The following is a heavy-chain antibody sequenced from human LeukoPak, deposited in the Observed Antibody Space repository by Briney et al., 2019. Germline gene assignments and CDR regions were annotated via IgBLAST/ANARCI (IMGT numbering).Heavy chain of an antibody. J-gene: IGHJ4*02. D-gene: IGHD2-21*02. CDR1: GFTFSSYD. Sequence: PGGSLRLSCAASGFTFSSYDMHWVRQAPGQGLEWVAVIRHDASKTYYAHSVKGRFTISRDKSTNTPYLQMNSLRAGDTAVDYCARDCGGDCWDRNFDYWGQGTLITVSS. CDR2: IRHDASKT. CDR3: ARDCGGDCWDRNFDY. V-gene: IGHV3-33*01.